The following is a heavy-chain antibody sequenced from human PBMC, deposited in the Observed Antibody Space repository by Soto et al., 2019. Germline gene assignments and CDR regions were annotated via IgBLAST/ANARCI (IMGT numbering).Heavy chain of an antibody. CDR3: ARAAHYSSPFRWFDP. V-gene: IGHV4-31*03. J-gene: IGHJ5*02. D-gene: IGHD6-13*01. CDR1: GGSISSGGYY. CDR2: IYYSGST. Sequence: SETLSLTCTVSGGSISSGGYYWSWIRQHPGKGLEWIGYIYYSGSTYYNPSLKSRVTISVDTSKNQFSLKLSSVTAADTAVYYCARAAHYSSPFRWFDPRGQGTRVTVSS.